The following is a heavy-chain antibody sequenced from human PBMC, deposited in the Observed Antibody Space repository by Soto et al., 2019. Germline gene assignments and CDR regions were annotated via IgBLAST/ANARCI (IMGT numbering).Heavy chain of an antibody. CDR3: AKANYYGHG. CDR2: ISSSGGGT. D-gene: IGHD3-22*01. V-gene: IGHV3-23*01. Sequence: EVQLLESGGGLVQPGGSLRLSCAASGSTFGSYAMSWVRQAPGKGLEWVSTISSSGGGTYYADSVKGRFTISRDNSKNTMYLQMKSLRAEDTAVYYCAKANYYGHGWGQGTLVTVSS. J-gene: IGHJ4*02. CDR1: GSTFGSYA.